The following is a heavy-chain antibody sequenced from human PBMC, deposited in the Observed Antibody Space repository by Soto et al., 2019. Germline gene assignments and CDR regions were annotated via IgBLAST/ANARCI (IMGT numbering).Heavy chain of an antibody. J-gene: IGHJ4*02. D-gene: IGHD3-10*01. CDR3: ARSSMTMVRGADEY. CDR1: GYTFTSYG. CDR2: ISAYNGNP. Sequence: QVQLVQSGAEVKKPGASVKVSCKASGYTFTSYGISGVRQAPGQGLEWMGWISAYNGNPNYAQKLQGRVTRTTATSTSTAYMELRSRRSDDTAVYDCARSSMTMVRGADEYWGQGTLVTVSS. V-gene: IGHV1-18*01.